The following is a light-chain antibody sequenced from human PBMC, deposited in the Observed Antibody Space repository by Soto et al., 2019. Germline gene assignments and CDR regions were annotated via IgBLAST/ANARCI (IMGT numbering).Light chain of an antibody. V-gene: IGKV3-20*01. J-gene: IGKJ5*01. CDR3: QQYGGSPAIT. Sequence: EIVLTHSPGTLSLSPGERATLSCRASQRVSSGYVAWYQQKPVQAPRLLIYGASSRATGIPDRFRASASGTDFTLNISRLEPEDFAVYFCQQYGGSPAITFGQGTRLEIK. CDR1: QRVSSGY. CDR2: GAS.